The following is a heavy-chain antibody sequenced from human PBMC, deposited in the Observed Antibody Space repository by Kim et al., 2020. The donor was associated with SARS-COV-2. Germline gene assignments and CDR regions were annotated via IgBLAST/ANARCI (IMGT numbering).Heavy chain of an antibody. CDR3: ARRNLQWLEGFNWFDP. V-gene: IGHV4-59*01. CDR2: IYYSGST. Sequence: SETLSLTCIVSGGSISSYYWSWIRQPPGKGLEWIGYIYYSGSTNYNPSLKSRVTISVDTSKNQFSLKLSSVTAADTAVYYCARRNLQWLEGFNWFDPWGQGTLVTVSS. CDR1: GGSISSYY. J-gene: IGHJ5*02. D-gene: IGHD6-19*01.